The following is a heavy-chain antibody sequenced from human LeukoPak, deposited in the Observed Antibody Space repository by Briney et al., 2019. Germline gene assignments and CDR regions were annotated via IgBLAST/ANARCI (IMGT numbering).Heavy chain of an antibody. CDR2: ISSSSSTI. D-gene: IGHD3-10*01. CDR1: GFTFSSYS. V-gene: IGHV3-48*04. Sequence: GGSLRLSCAASGFTFSSYSMNWVRQAPGKGLEWVSYISSSSSTIYYADSVKGRFTISRDNAKNSLNLQMNSLRAEDTAVYYCVRNGGSFDYWGQGTLVTVSS. J-gene: IGHJ4*02. CDR3: VRNGGSFDY.